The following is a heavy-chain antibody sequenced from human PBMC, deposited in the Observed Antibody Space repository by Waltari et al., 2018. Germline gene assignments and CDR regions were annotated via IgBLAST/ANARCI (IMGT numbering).Heavy chain of an antibody. V-gene: IGHV1-8*01. J-gene: IGHJ4*02. CDR3: ARVKAIAAAGKALDY. CDR1: GYTFTSYD. Sequence: VQLVQSVAAVKTPGASVNCSCRASGYTFTSYDINGVRQGTGQGLEWMGWRNPNSGNTGYAQKLPRRVTMTRNNSIRTAYMELRRRRSEDTAVYYCARVKAIAAAGKALDYWGQGTLVTASS. D-gene: IGHD6-13*01. CDR2: RNPNSGNT.